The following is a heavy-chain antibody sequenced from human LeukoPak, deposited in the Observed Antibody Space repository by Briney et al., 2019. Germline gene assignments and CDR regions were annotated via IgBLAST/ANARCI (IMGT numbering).Heavy chain of an antibody. V-gene: IGHV3-30-3*01. J-gene: IGHJ6*02. Sequence: PGGSLRLSCAASEFTFSTYAMYWVRQAPAKGLEWVAVISYDGSNKYYADSVKDRFTISRDNSKNTLYLQMNSLRAEDTAIYYCARDGSQEPYYYYAMDVWGQGTTVTVSS. CDR3: ARDGSQEPYYYYAMDV. CDR1: EFTFSTYA. D-gene: IGHD3-10*01. CDR2: ISYDGSNK.